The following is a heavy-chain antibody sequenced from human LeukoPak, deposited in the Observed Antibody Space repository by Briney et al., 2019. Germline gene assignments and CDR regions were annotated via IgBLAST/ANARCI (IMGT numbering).Heavy chain of an antibody. V-gene: IGHV4-38-2*02. CDR3: VRGPYGSSISNWFDP. CDR1: DYSISSGYY. J-gene: IGHJ5*02. Sequence: PSETLSLTCTVSDYSISSGYYWGWIRQPPGKGLEWIGSIYHSGSTYYNPSLNSRLSMSVDTPKKQFSLNLRSVIAADTAVYYCVRGPYGSSISNWFDPWGQGLLVTVSS. D-gene: IGHD3-10*01. CDR2: IYHSGST.